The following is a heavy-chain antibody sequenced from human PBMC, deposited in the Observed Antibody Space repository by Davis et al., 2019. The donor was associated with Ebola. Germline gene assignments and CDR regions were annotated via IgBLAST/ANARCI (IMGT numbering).Heavy chain of an antibody. V-gene: IGHV3-23*01. Sequence: PGGSLRLSCAASGFTFSSYGMHWVRQAPGKGLQWVSAISGSAGSTFYADSVKGRFTISRDNSKNTLYLQMNSLRAEDTAVYYCARSTASDYWGQGTLVTVSS. CDR2: ISGSAGST. CDR3: ARSTASDY. J-gene: IGHJ4*02. CDR1: GFTFSSYG. D-gene: IGHD5-18*01.